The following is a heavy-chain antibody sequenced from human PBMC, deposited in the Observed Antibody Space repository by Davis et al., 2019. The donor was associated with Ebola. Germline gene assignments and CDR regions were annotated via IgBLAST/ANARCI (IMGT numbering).Heavy chain of an antibody. CDR3: ACWRYDFWWNWFDP. Sequence: ASVKVSCKASGYTFTSYGISWVRQAPGQGLEWMGWISAYNGNTNYAQKLQGRVTMTTDTSTSTAYMELRSLRSDDTAVYYCACWRYDFWWNWFDPWGQGTLVTVSS. V-gene: IGHV1-18*01. J-gene: IGHJ5*02. CDR2: ISAYNGNT. D-gene: IGHD3-3*01. CDR1: GYTFTSYG.